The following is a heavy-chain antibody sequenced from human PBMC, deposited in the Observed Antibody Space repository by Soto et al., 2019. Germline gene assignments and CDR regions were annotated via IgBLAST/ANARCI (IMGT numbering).Heavy chain of an antibody. D-gene: IGHD2-2*01. Sequence: QVQLVESGGGVVQPGRSLRLSCAASGFTFSSYGMHWVRQAPGKGLEWVAVISYDGSNKYYADSVKGRFTISRDNSKNTLYLQMNSLRAEDTAVYYCAKGLVVPLAYYGMDVWGQGTTVTVSS. J-gene: IGHJ6*02. CDR3: AKGLVVPLAYYGMDV. V-gene: IGHV3-30*18. CDR1: GFTFSSYG. CDR2: ISYDGSNK.